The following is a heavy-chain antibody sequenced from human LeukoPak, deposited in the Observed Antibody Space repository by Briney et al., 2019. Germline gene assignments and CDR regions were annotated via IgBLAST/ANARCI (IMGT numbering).Heavy chain of an antibody. J-gene: IGHJ6*02. CDR3: ARALDV. Sequence: PGGSLRLSCAASGFSFSNYWLRWVRQAPGKGLEWVANIKQGGSEKNYVDSVKGRFTISRDNAKNSLYLQMNSLRAEDTAVYYCARALDVWGQGTTVTVSS. V-gene: IGHV3-7*04. CDR1: GFSFSNYW. CDR2: IKQGGSEK.